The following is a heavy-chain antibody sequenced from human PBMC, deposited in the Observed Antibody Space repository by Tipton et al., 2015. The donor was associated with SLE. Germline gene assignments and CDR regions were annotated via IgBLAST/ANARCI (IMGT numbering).Heavy chain of an antibody. Sequence: TLSLTCTVSGGSISHYYSSWIRQPPGKGLEWIGYIYFSGSANYNPSLKSRVTLSLDTSKNQFSLKLSSVTAADTALYYCVGALWLDKDFAVVPPGIRLRAFYGWAQGTMVTVAS. CDR1: GGSISHYY. CDR2: IYFSGSA. D-gene: IGHD2-2*01. J-gene: IGHJ3*01. CDR3: VGALWLDKDFAVVPPGIRLRAFYG. V-gene: IGHV4-59*01.